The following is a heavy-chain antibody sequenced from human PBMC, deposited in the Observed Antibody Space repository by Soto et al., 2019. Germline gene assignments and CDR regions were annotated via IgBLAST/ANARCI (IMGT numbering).Heavy chain of an antibody. V-gene: IGHV1-18*04. CDR2: ISAYNGNT. D-gene: IGHD3-9*01. Sequence: KGSGCTCISYGSRRAVHTPGQVLEWMGWISAYNGNTNYAQKLQGRVTMTTGTSTSTAYMELRSLRSDDTAVYYCARGGPRRWPATQVRYQSCHAWGAAPLVTVS. CDR1: GCTCISYG. CDR3: ARGGPRRWPATQVRYQSCHA. J-gene: IGHJ5*02.